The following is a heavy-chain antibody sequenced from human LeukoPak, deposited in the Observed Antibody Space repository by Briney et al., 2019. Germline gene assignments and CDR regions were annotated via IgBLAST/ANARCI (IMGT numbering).Heavy chain of an antibody. Sequence: GGSLRLSCAASGFTFSNAWMSWVRQAPGKGLEWVGRIKSKTDGGTTDYAAPVKGRFTISRDDSKNTLYLQMNSLKTEDTAAYYCTTSFYDILTGYYDYWGQGTLVTVSS. D-gene: IGHD3-9*01. J-gene: IGHJ4*02. CDR3: TTSFYDILTGYYDY. CDR2: IKSKTDGGTT. CDR1: GFTFSNAW. V-gene: IGHV3-15*01.